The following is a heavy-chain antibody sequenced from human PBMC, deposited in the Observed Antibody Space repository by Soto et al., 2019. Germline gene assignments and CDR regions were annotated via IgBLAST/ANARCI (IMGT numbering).Heavy chain of an antibody. Sequence: SVKVSCKASGGTFSSYATSWVRQAPGHGVEWMGGIIPLFGTANYAQKFQGRVTITADEYKSTAYMELSSLRSEDAAVHYCAREGPGYYSNTSCYLQREDRIYGIDVWGQGTTVTVSS. CDR3: AREGPGYYSNTSCYLQREDRIYGIDV. D-gene: IGHD2-2*01. J-gene: IGHJ6*02. CDR2: IIPLFGTA. V-gene: IGHV1-69*13. CDR1: GGTFSSYA.